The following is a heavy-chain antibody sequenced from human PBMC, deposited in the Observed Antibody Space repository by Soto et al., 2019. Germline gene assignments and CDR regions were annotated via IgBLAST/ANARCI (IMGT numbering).Heavy chain of an antibody. CDR3: ARGDLLRFLEWLSQLDY. Sequence: QVQLVQSGAEVKKPGASVKVSCKASGYTFTSYYMHWVRQAPGQGLEWMGIINPSGGSTSYAQKFQGRVTMTRDTSTSTVYMELSSLRSEDTAVYYCARGDLLRFLEWLSQLDYWGQGTLVTVSS. J-gene: IGHJ4*02. CDR2: INPSGGST. D-gene: IGHD3-3*01. CDR1: GYTFTSYY. V-gene: IGHV1-46*01.